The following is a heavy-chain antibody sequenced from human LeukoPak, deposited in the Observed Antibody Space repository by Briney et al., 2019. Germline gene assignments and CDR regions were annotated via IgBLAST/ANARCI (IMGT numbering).Heavy chain of an antibody. J-gene: IGHJ4*02. D-gene: IGHD3-9*01. Sequence: GASVKISCKASGYTFTSYGISWVRQAPGQGLECMGWICAFNVNTNYAQKLQGRVTMTTDTSTSTAYMELRSLRSDDTAVYYCAREGIGDILTGYPYGYFDYWGQGTLVTVSS. CDR2: ICAFNVNT. CDR1: GYTFTSYG. CDR3: AREGIGDILTGYPYGYFDY. V-gene: IGHV1-18*01.